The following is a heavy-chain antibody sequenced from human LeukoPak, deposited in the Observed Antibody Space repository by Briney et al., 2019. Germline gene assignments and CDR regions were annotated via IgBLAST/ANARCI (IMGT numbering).Heavy chain of an antibody. V-gene: IGHV4-30-4*08. CDR1: GGSIRSGDYY. CDR3: VRGARITGGAFDI. J-gene: IGHJ3*02. Sequence: PSQTLSLTCTVSGGSIRSGDYYWSWIRQPPGKGLEWIGYIYYSGNTYYNPSLKSRVTILADTSRNQVSLNMNSVTAADTAVYFCVRGARITGGAFDIWGQGKMVTVSS. D-gene: IGHD2-8*02. CDR2: IYYSGNT.